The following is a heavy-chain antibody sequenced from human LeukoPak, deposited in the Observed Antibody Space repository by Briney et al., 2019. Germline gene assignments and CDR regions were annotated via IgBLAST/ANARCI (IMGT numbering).Heavy chain of an antibody. CDR1: GFTFSSYA. CDR2: IIPIFGTA. V-gene: IGHV1-69*01. D-gene: IGHD4-17*01. J-gene: IGHJ4*02. Sequence: GGSLRLSCAASGFTFSSYAISWVRQAPGQGLEWMGGIIPIFGTANYAQKFQGRVTITADESTSTAYMELSSLKDTAVYYCAHLPNGHDDYGDYRLAYYFDYWGQGTLVTVSS. CDR3: AHLPNGHDDYGDYRLAYYFDY.